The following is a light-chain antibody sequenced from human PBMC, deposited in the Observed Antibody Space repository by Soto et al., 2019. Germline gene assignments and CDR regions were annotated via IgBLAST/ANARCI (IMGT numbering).Light chain of an antibody. CDR3: MQATQFPHPT. J-gene: IGKJ2*01. CDR1: QSIVHSDGNTY. CDR2: RIS. V-gene: IGKV2-24*01. Sequence: EIVMTQTPLSSPVTLGQPASISCRSSQSIVHSDGNTYLSWLQQRPGQPPRLLIYRISKRFSGVPDRFSGSGAGTDFTLKISRVEAEDVGVYYCMQATQFPHPTFGQGTKLEI.